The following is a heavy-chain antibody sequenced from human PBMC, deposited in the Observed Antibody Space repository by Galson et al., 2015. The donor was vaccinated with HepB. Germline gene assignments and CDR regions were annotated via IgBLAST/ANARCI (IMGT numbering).Heavy chain of an antibody. CDR1: GYTFTGYY. V-gene: IGHV1-2*04. CDR3: ARATWIQLWGSRYYFDY. D-gene: IGHD5-18*01. Sequence: SVKVSCKASGYTFTGYYMHWVRQAPGQGLEWMGWINPNSGGTNYAQKFQGWVTMTRDTSISTAYMELSRLRSDDTAVYYCARATWIQLWGSRYYFDYWGRGTLVTVSS. CDR2: INPNSGGT. J-gene: IGHJ4*02.